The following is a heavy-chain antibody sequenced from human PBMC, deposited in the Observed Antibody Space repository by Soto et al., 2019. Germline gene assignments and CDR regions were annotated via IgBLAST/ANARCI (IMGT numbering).Heavy chain of an antibody. CDR2: INAGNGNT. Sequence: QVRLVQSGAEVEKPGASVKVSCKASGYTFTNYAVHWVRQAPGQRLEWMGWINAGNGNTRFSQNLQGRVTITRDTSARTVYMELSSLRSEDTAVYYCAREHLAVVPVATWFYYMDVWGKGTTVTVSS. D-gene: IGHD2-2*01. CDR1: GYTFTNYA. J-gene: IGHJ6*03. CDR3: AREHLAVVPVATWFYYMDV. V-gene: IGHV1-3*01.